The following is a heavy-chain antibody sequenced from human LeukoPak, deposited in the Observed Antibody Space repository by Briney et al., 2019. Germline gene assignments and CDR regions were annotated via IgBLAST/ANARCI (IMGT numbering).Heavy chain of an antibody. Sequence: SETLSLTCTVSGGSISSSTYYWGWIRQPPGKGLEWIGSIFYSGRTYYNPSLKSRVTMSVDTSKNQFSLRLSSVNAAGTAVYYCARDILATSIAAPYYWGQGTLVTVSS. CDR2: IFYSGRT. CDR1: GGSISSSTYY. CDR3: ARDILATSIAAPYY. J-gene: IGHJ4*02. D-gene: IGHD6-13*01. V-gene: IGHV4-39*07.